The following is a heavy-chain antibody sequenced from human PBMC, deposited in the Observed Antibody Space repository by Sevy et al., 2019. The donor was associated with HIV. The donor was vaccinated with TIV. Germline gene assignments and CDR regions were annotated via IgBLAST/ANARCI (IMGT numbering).Heavy chain of an antibody. CDR3: ASGDTTMITGLDY. Sequence: GGPLRLSCGASGFTFSNYAMSWVRQAPGKGPEWVSGINNGGSTYYADSVKGRFTISRDNSKKMVFLQMNSLRAEDTAVYYCASGDTTMITGLDYWGQGALVTVSS. V-gene: IGHV3-23*01. D-gene: IGHD5-18*01. CDR2: INNGGST. J-gene: IGHJ4*02. CDR1: GFTFSNYA.